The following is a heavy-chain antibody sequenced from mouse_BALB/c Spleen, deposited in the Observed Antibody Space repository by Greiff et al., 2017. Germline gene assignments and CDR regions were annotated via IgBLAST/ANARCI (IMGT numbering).Heavy chain of an antibody. D-gene: IGHD1-1*01. CDR3: ARRGGYYGSSYDY. V-gene: IGHV4-1*02. J-gene: IGHJ2*01. CDR1: GFDFSRYW. CDR2: INPDSSTI. Sequence: EVQLVESGGGLVQPGGSLKLSCAASGFDFSRYWLSWVRQAPGKGLEWIGEINPDSSTINYTPSLKDKFIISRDNAKNTLYLQMSKVRSEDTALYYCARRGGYYGSSYDYWGQGTTLTVSS.